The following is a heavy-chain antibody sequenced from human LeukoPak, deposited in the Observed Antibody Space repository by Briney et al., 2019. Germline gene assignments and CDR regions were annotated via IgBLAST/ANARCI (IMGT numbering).Heavy chain of an antibody. Sequence: SETLSLTCTVSGGSISSYYWSWIRQPPGKGLEWIGYIYYSGSTNYNPSLKSRVTISVDTSKDQFSLKLSPVTAADTAVYYCARIAKGPQGYCSSTSCYMVGDWFDPWGQGTLVTVSS. CDR1: GGSISSYY. CDR3: ARIAKGPQGYCSSTSCYMVGDWFDP. V-gene: IGHV4-59*12. D-gene: IGHD2-2*02. J-gene: IGHJ5*02. CDR2: IYYSGST.